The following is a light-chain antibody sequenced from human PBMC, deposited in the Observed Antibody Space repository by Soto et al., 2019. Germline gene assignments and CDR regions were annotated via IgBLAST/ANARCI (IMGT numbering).Light chain of an antibody. Sequence: EIVLTQSPGTLSWSXXXXXXXXXXXXQSVSSSYLAWYQQKPGQAPRLLIYGASSRATGIPDRFSGSGSGTDFTLTISRLEPEDFAVYYCQQYGSSPPITFGQVTRLETK. J-gene: IGKJ5*01. CDR3: QQYGSSPPIT. CDR2: GAS. V-gene: IGKV3-20*01. CDR1: QSVSSSY.